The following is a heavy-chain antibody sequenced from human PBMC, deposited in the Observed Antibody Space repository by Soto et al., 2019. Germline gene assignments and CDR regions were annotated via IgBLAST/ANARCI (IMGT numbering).Heavy chain of an antibody. CDR1: GDSISSSGSS. V-gene: IGHV4-30-2*01. D-gene: IGHD3-22*01. CDR3: AASLSTQYYDSSGYYPDFDI. J-gene: IGHJ3*02. Sequence: HLQLQESGSGLVKPSQTLSLTCDVSGDSISSSGSSWNWIRQPPGKALEWIGFTYHSGSTYYNPSPESRVTISVDRSKNQFSLKLKSVTAADRAVYYCAASLSTQYYDSSGYYPDFDIWGQGIMVTVSS. CDR2: TYHSGST.